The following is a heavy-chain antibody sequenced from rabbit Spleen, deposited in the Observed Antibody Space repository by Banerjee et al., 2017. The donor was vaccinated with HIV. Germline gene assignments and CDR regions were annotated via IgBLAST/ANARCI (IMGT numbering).Heavy chain of an antibody. J-gene: IGHJ6*01. CDR3: ARDTGSSFSSYGMDL. D-gene: IGHD8-1*01. CDR2: IDPVYGNA. V-gene: IGHV1S45*01. Sequence: QEQLVESGGGLVQPEGSLTLTCTASGFSLSSGYFMRWVRQAPGKGLEWIGTIDPVYGNAFYATWARGRFTISKASSTAVTLQMTSLTVADTATYFCARDTGSSFSSYGMDLWGPGTLVTVS. CDR1: GFSLSSGYF.